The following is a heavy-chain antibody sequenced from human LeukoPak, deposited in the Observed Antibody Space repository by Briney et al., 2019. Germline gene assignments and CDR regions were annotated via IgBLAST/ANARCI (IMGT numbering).Heavy chain of an antibody. Sequence: GGSLRLSCAASGITFSTYAISWVRQAPGKGLEWVSVISDSGADTYYADSVKGRFTISRDNSKNTLYLQMNGLRAEDTAVYYCAKTGWSGYDYTNYWGQGTLVTVSS. J-gene: IGHJ4*02. CDR2: ISDSGADT. V-gene: IGHV3-23*01. D-gene: IGHD5-12*01. CDR1: GITFSTYA. CDR3: AKTGWSGYDYTNY.